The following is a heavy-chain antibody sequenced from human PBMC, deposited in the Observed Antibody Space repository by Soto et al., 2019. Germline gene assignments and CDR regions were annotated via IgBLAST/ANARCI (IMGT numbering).Heavy chain of an antibody. Sequence: ASGPTLVNPTQTLTLTCTFSGFSLSTSGMCVNWIRQPPGKALEWLARIDWDDDKYYSTSLKTRLTISKDTSKNQVVLIMTNMDPVDTATYYCARMKSTTGHFDYWGQGTLVTVSS. CDR3: ARMKSTTGHFDY. J-gene: IGHJ4*02. V-gene: IGHV2-70*11. CDR2: IDWDDDK. D-gene: IGHD2-2*01. CDR1: GFSLSTSGMC.